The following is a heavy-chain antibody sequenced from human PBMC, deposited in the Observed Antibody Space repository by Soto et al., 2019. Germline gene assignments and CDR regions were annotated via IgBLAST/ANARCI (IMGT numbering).Heavy chain of an antibody. V-gene: IGHV1-46*01. J-gene: IGHJ4*02. CDR3: ARKGIAADFDY. CDR2: VNPTGGST. Sequence: ASVKVSCKASGYTFTIYYIHWVLQAPGQGLEWMAIVNPTGGSTNYAQKFQGRVTVTSDTSTSTAYMELRSLRSDDTAVYYCARKGIAADFDYWGQGNLVTVSS. D-gene: IGHD6-13*01. CDR1: GYTFTIYY.